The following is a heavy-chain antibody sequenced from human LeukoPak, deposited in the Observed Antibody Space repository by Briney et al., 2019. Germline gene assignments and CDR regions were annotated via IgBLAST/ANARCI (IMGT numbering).Heavy chain of an antibody. Sequence: SETLSLTCAVYGGSFSGYFWSWIRQSPGKGLEWIGEINHSGSTNYNPSLKSRVTISVDTSKNQFSLKLTSVTAADTAVYYCATGVRGVSYYYGMDVWGQGTTVTVSS. D-gene: IGHD3-10*01. CDR2: INHSGST. CDR3: ATGVRGVSYYYGMDV. CDR1: GGSFSGYF. V-gene: IGHV4-34*01. J-gene: IGHJ6*02.